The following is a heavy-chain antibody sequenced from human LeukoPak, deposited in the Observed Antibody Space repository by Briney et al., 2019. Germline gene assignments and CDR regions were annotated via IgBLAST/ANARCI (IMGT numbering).Heavy chain of an antibody. D-gene: IGHD2-15*01. V-gene: IGHV4-34*01. CDR3: ARVRGFDVVVAAITYYFDY. J-gene: IGHJ4*02. Sequence: PGGSLRLSCAASGFTFSDYYMSWIRQAPGKGLEWIGEINHSGSTNYNPSLKSRVTISVDTSKNQFSLKLSSVTAADTAVYYCARVRGFDVVVAAITYYFDYWGQGTLVTVSS. CDR2: INHSGST. CDR1: GFTFSDYY.